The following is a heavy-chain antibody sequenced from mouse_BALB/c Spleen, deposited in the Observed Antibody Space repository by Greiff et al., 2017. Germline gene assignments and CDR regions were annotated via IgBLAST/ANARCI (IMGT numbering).Heavy chain of an antibody. V-gene: IGHV3-8*02. CDR1: GDSITSGY. Sequence: EVKLMESGPSLVKPSQTLSLTCSVTGDSITSGYWNWLRKFPGNKLEYMGYISYSGSTYYNPSLKSRISITRDTSKNQYYLQLNSVTTEDTATYYCASFYDGYPCDAMDYWGQGTSVTVSS. D-gene: IGHD2-3*01. CDR3: ASFYDGYPCDAMDY. J-gene: IGHJ4*01. CDR2: ISYSGST.